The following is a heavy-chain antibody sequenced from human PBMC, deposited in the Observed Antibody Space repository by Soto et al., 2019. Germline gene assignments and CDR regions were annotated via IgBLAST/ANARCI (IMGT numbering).Heavy chain of an antibody. Sequence: PGGSLRLSCAASGFTFSSYSMNWVRQAPGKGLEWVSSISSSSSYIYYADSVKGRFTISRDNAKNSLYLQMNSLRAEDTAVYYCARDRLYLAARPFDYWGQGTLVTVSS. J-gene: IGHJ4*02. CDR2: ISSSSSYI. V-gene: IGHV3-21*01. D-gene: IGHD6-6*01. CDR3: ARDRLYLAARPFDY. CDR1: GFTFSSYS.